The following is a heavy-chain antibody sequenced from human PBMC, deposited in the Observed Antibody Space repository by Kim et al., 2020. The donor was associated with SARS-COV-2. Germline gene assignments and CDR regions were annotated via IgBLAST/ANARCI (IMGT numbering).Heavy chain of an antibody. J-gene: IGHJ3*02. CDR1: GFTFSSYS. CDR2: ISSSSTI. CDR3: ARDSRRIAAAGTVAFDI. Sequence: GGSLRLSCAASGFTFSSYSMNWVRQAPGKGLEWVSYISSSSTIYYADSVKGRFTISRDNAKNSLYLQMNSLRAEDTAVYYCARDSRRIAAAGTVAFDIWGQGTMVTVSS. V-gene: IGHV3-48*04. D-gene: IGHD6-13*01.